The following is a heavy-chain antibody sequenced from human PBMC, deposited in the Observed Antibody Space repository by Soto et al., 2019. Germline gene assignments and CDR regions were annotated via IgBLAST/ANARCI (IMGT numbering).Heavy chain of an antibody. CDR2: ISWDGGIT. CDR1: GFTFGDDT. J-gene: IGHJ6*02. D-gene: IGHD3-10*01. CDR3: AKDLIRVGYYYGMDV. V-gene: IGHV3-43*01. Sequence: GGALRLSCAAPGFTFGDDTMYWVRQARWKGLEWVSVISWDGGITFYADSVKGRFTISRDNSKNSLYLQMNSLRTEDTALYYCAKDLIRVGYYYGMDVWGQGTTVTVSS.